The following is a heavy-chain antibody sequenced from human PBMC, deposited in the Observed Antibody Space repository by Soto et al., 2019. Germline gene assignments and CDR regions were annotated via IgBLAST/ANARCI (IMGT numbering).Heavy chain of an antibody. CDR1: GFTFTRYS. J-gene: IGHJ4*02. Sequence: GGSLRLSCAASGFTFTRYSMNWVRQAPGKGLEWVSSISSTTHYIYYADSMRGRFTISRDNAKNAVFLEMNSLRAEDTAVYYCARESEDLTSNFDYWGQGTLVTVSS. CDR2: ISSTTHYI. V-gene: IGHV3-21*06. CDR3: ARESEDLTSNFDY.